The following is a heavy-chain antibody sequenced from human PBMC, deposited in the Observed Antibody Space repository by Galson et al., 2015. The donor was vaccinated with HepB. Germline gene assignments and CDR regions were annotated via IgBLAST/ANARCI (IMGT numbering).Heavy chain of an antibody. CDR3: AKLPRAAAGTRWFDP. CDR2: ISGSGGST. Sequence: SLRLSCAASGFTFSGYAMSWVRQAPGKGLEWVSAISGSGGSTYYADSVKGRFTISRDNSKNTLYLQMNSLRAEDTAVHYCAKLPRAAAGTRWFDPWGQGTLVTVSS. D-gene: IGHD6-13*01. CDR1: GFTFSGYA. J-gene: IGHJ5*02. V-gene: IGHV3-23*01.